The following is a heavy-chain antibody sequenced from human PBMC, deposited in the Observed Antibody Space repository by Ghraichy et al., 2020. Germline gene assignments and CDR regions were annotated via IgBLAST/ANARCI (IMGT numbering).Heavy chain of an antibody. CDR3: ARDFLGYCSSTSCYGGAWFDP. CDR1: GYTFTGYY. V-gene: IGHV1-2*02. CDR2: INPNSGGT. D-gene: IGHD2-2*01. J-gene: IGHJ5*02. Sequence: ASVKVSCKASGYTFTGYYMHWVRQAPGQGLEWMGWINPNSGGTNYAQKFQGRVTMTRDTSISTAYMELSRLRSDDTAVYYCARDFLGYCSSTSCYGGAWFDPWGQGTLVTVSS.